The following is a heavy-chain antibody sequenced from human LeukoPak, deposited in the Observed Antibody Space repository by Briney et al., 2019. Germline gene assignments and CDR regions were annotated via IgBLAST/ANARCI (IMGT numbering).Heavy chain of an antibody. D-gene: IGHD3-22*01. V-gene: IGHV1-2*02. CDR1: GYTFTGYY. CDR3: AREVVITNWFDP. Sequence: ASVKVSCKASGYTFTGYYMHWVRQAPGHGLDWMGWINPNSGGTNYAQKFQGRVTMTRDTSISTAYMELSRLRSDDTAVYYCAREVVITNWFDPWGQGTLVTVSS. J-gene: IGHJ5*02. CDR2: INPNSGGT.